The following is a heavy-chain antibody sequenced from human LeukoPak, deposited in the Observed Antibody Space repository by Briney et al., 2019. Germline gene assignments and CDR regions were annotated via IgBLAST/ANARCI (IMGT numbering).Heavy chain of an antibody. V-gene: IGHV5-51*01. J-gene: IGHJ5*02. Sequence: GESLKISCKGSGYSFTSYWIGWVRQMPGKGLEWMGIIYPGDSDTRYSPSFQGQVTISADKSISTAYLQWSSLKASDTAMYYCARQTYNWNDDWMDWFDPWGQGTLVTVSS. CDR1: GYSFTSYW. D-gene: IGHD1-1*01. CDR2: IYPGDSDT. CDR3: ARQTYNWNDDWMDWFDP.